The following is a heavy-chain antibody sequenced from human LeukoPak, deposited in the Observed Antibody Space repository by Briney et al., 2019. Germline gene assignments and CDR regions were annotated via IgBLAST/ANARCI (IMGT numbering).Heavy chain of an antibody. J-gene: IGHJ3*02. CDR1: GYTFTSYG. Sequence: ASVKVSCKASGYTFTSYGISWVRQAPGQGFEWMGWISAYNGNTNYAQKLQRGVTMTTDTSTSTAYMELRSLRSDDTAVYYWARGGTTGTTRGGAFDIWGQGTMVTVSS. CDR3: ARGGTTGTTRGGAFDI. V-gene: IGHV1-18*01. D-gene: IGHD1-1*01. CDR2: ISAYNGNT.